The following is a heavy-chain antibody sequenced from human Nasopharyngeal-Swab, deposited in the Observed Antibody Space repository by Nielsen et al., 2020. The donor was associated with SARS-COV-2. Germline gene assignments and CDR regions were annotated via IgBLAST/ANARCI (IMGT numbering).Heavy chain of an antibody. D-gene: IGHD3-3*01. CDR1: GGSISRSSYD. CDR2: IYYSGST. Sequence: ESLKISCTVSGGSISRSSYDWGWIRQPPGKGVEGIGRIYYSGSTYYNPSLKRRVTISGDTSKNQLSLKLSSVTAADTAVYYCFGMEWLRGPFDYWGQGTLVTVSS. V-gene: IGHV4-39*01. CDR3: FGMEWLRGPFDY. J-gene: IGHJ4*02.